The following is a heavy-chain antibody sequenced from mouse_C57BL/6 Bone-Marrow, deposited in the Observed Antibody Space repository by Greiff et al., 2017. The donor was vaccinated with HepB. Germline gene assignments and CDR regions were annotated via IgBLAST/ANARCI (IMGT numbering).Heavy chain of an antibody. CDR2: FHPYNDDT. D-gene: IGHD1-1*01. Sequence: QVQLPQSGAVLVKPGASVLMSCTASGSTFSTSPLEWLYQNHGKSLEWIGNFHPYNDDTKYNEKFKGKATLTVEKSSSTVYLELSRLTSDDSAVYYCATYGSSQGYAMDYWGQGTSVTVSS. J-gene: IGHJ4*01. CDR1: GSTFSTSP. CDR3: ATYGSSQGYAMDY. V-gene: IGHV1-47*01.